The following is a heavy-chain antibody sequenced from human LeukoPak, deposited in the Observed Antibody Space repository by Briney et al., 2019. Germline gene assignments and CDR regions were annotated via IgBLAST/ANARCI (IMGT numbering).Heavy chain of an antibody. CDR3: AKLIAARGPGDY. V-gene: IGHV3-23*01. CDR2: ISASGDST. Sequence: GGSLRLSCAASGFTFSSHAMSWVRQAPGKGLEWVSVISASGDSTYYADSVKGRFTISRDNSKNTLYLQMNSLRAEDTAIYYCAKLIAARGPGDYWGQGTLVTVSS. J-gene: IGHJ4*02. D-gene: IGHD6-6*01. CDR1: GFTFSSHA.